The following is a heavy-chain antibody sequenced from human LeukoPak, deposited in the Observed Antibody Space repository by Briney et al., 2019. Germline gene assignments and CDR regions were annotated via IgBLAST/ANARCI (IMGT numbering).Heavy chain of an antibody. CDR3: ARARGSMNIVTTTTYDY. CDR2: INTYNGNT. D-gene: IGHD4-11*01. J-gene: IGHJ4*02. CDR1: GYRFKSYV. V-gene: IGHV1-18*01. Sequence: PLASVTVSCKTSGYRFKSYVITWVRQAPGQGLEWMGLINTYNGNTDYAQKFQGRVTMTTDTSTSTVYMDLRSQRSDDTAVYYCARARGSMNIVTTTTYDYWGQGTLVTVSS.